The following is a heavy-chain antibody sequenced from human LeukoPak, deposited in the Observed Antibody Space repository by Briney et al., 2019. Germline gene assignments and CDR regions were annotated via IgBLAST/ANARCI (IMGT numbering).Heavy chain of an antibody. CDR1: GGSISSYY. Sequence: PSETLSLTCTVSGGSISSYYWSWIRQPPGKGLEWIGYIYYSGSTNYNPSLKSRVTISVDTSKNQFSLKLSSVTAADTAVYYCATTTGYCSGGSCYPHSWFDPWGQGTLVTVSS. J-gene: IGHJ5*02. D-gene: IGHD2-15*01. CDR2: IYYSGST. V-gene: IGHV4-59*08. CDR3: ATTTGYCSGGSCYPHSWFDP.